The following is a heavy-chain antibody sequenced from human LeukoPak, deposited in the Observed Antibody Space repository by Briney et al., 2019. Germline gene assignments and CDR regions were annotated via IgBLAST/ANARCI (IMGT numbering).Heavy chain of an antibody. V-gene: IGHV1-18*01. CDR3: ARDGYYDFWSGPSSVPYYYFYMDV. D-gene: IGHD3-3*01. J-gene: IGHJ6*03. CDR1: GYTFTSYG. Sequence: GASVKASCKASGYTFTSYGISWVRQAPGQGLEWMGWISAYNGNTNYAQKLQGRVTTTTDTSTSTAYMELRSLRSDDTAVYYCARDGYYDFWSGPSSVPYYYFYMDVWGKGTTVTVSS. CDR2: ISAYNGNT.